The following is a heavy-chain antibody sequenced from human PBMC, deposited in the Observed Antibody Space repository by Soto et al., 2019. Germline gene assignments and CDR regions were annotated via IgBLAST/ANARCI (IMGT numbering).Heavy chain of an antibody. CDR2: IWYDGSNK. J-gene: IGHJ6*02. D-gene: IGHD3-16*01. Sequence: ESGGGVVQPGRSQRLSCAASGFTFSLYGMHWVRQAPGKGLEWVAVIWYDGSNKFYADSVKGRFTISRDNSKNTLYLQMNSLRDEDTAVYYCARGLRGISFYGMDVWGQGTTVIVSS. CDR1: GFTFSLYG. V-gene: IGHV3-33*01. CDR3: ARGLRGISFYGMDV.